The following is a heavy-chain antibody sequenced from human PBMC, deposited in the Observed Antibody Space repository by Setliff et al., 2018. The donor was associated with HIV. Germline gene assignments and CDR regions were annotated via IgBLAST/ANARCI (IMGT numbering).Heavy chain of an antibody. V-gene: IGHV1-69*13. J-gene: IGHJ4*02. CDR1: GGTFSSYA. CDR2: IIPIFGTA. CDR3: ARDNYYDSSGAIGY. D-gene: IGHD3-22*01. Sequence: SVKVSCKASGGTFSSYAISWVRQAPGQGLEWMGGIIPIFGTANYAQKFQGRVSITADPSTSTAYMELSSLRSDDTAVYYCARDNYYDSSGAIGYWGQGTLVTVSS.